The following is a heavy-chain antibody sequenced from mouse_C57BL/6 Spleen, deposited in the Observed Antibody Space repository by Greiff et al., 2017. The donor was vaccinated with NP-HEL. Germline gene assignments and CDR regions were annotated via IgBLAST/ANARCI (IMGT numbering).Heavy chain of an antibody. Sequence: EVKLMESGGGLVQPGGSLSLSCAASGFTFTDYYMSWVRQPPGKALEWLGFIRNKANGYTPEYSAPGKGRFTISRDNSQSILYLQMNALRAEDSAAYYCASLYYYGSSYWYFDVWGTGTTVTVSS. V-gene: IGHV7-3*01. J-gene: IGHJ1*03. CDR3: ASLYYYGSSYWYFDV. CDR1: GFTFTDYY. D-gene: IGHD1-1*01. CDR2: IRNKANGYTP.